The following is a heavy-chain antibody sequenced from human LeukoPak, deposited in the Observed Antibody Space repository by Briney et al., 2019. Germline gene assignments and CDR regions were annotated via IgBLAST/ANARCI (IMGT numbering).Heavy chain of an antibody. CDR3: ARVYCGGDCYLGDGFDI. D-gene: IGHD2-21*01. Sequence: GESLKISCKGSGFNFTSYWIGWVRQMPGKGLEWMGIIYPGDSDTGYSPSFQGQVTISADKSISTAYLQWTSLKASDTAMYYCARVYCGGDCYLGDGFDIWGQGTMITVSS. CDR2: IYPGDSDT. CDR1: GFNFTSYW. V-gene: IGHV5-51*01. J-gene: IGHJ3*02.